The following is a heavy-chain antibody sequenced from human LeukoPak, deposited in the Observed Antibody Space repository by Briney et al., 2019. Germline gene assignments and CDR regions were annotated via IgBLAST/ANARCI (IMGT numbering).Heavy chain of an antibody. CDR1: GYTFTSYA. Sequence: ASVTVSCKASGYTFTSYAMNWVRQAPGQGLEWMGWISAYNGNTNYAQKLQGRVTMTTDTSTSTAYMELRSLRSDDTAVYYCARVMGDYYDSSGYYRRSDVFDIWGQGTMLIVSS. D-gene: IGHD3-22*01. CDR2: ISAYNGNT. J-gene: IGHJ3*02. V-gene: IGHV1-18*01. CDR3: ARVMGDYYDSSGYYRRSDVFDI.